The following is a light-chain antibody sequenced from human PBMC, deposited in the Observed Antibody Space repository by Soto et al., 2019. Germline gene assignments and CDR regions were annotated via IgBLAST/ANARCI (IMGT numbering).Light chain of an antibody. V-gene: IGKV3-20*01. Sequence: EFVLTQSPGTLSLSPGERATLSCRASQTVRNNYLAWYQQKPGQAPRLLIYDASSRATGIPDRFSGSGSGTDFTLKISRVEAEDVGVYYCTQALQTPPTFGQGTKVEIK. CDR2: DAS. CDR1: QTVRNNY. J-gene: IGKJ1*01. CDR3: TQALQTPPT.